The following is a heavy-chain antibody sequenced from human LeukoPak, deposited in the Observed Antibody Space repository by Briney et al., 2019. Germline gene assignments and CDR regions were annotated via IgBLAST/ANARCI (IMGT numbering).Heavy chain of an antibody. D-gene: IGHD6-6*01. CDR3: ARPTSSSGAFDI. CDR1: GGSISSSSYY. J-gene: IGHJ3*02. Sequence: SETLSLTCTVSGGSISSSSYYWGWIRQPPGKGLEWIGSIYYSGSTYYNPSLKSRVTISVDTSKNQFSLKLSSVTAADTAVYYCARPTSSSGAFDIWGQGSMVTVSS. V-gene: IGHV4-39*01. CDR2: IYYSGST.